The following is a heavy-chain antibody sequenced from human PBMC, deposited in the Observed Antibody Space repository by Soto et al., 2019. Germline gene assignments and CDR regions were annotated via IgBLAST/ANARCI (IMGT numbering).Heavy chain of an antibody. V-gene: IGHV6-1*01. J-gene: IGHJ4*02. CDR1: GDSVSSNIAT. Sequence: SHTLSLTCAISGDSVSSNIATWNWIRQSPSRGLEWLGRTYYRSKWYYEYALSVKSRITINPDTSKNTFSLQLTSVTPEDTAMYYCAGEINIHHGLGYWGPGTTVTVSS. CDR3: AGEINIHHGLGY. CDR2: TYYRSKWYY.